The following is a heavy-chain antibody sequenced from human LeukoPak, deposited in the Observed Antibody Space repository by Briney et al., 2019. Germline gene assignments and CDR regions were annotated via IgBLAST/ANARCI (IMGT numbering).Heavy chain of an antibody. D-gene: IGHD6-6*01. J-gene: IGHJ5*02. CDR1: GGTFSSYA. Sequence: SVKASCKASGGTFSSYAISWVRQAPGQGLEWMGGIIPIFGTANYAQKFQGRVTTTADESTSTAYMELSSLRSEDTAVYYCARALRDSSPYNWFDPWGQGTLVTVSS. CDR3: ARALRDSSPYNWFDP. CDR2: IIPIFGTA. V-gene: IGHV1-69*13.